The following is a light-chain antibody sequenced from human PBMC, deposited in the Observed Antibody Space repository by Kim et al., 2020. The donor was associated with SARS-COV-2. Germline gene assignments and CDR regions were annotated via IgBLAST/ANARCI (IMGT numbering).Light chain of an antibody. V-gene: IGKV3-15*01. CDR2: GAS. CDR3: QQYNNWWT. Sequence: SVSPGERATLSCRDSQGVSSNLAGYQQNPGQAPRLLIYGASTRATGIPARFSGSGSGTEFTLTISSLQSEDFAVYYCQQYNNWWTFGQGTKVDIK. J-gene: IGKJ1*01. CDR1: QGVSSN.